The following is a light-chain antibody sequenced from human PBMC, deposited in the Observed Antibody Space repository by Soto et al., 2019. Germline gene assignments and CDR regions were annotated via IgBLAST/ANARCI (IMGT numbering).Light chain of an antibody. CDR2: LGS. CDR1: QSLLHSNGYNY. V-gene: IGKV2-28*01. Sequence: DIVMTQSPLSLSVTPGEPASISCRSSQSLLHSNGYNYLDWYLQKPGQSPQLLIYLGSNQASGVPDRFSGSGSGTDFTLKISRVEAEDVGVYYCMQALQTPRFTFGPGTKVDIK. CDR3: MQALQTPRFT. J-gene: IGKJ3*01.